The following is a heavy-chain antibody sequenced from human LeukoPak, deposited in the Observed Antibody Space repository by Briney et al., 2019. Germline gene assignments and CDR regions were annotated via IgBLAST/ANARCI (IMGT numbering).Heavy chain of an antibody. CDR2: INPDGNKR. V-gene: IGHV3-7*01. CDR1: GLTFSSSW. Sequence: GGSLRLSCAVSGLTFSSSWMDWVRQAPGKGLEWVASINPDGNKRYSADSVKGRFTISRDNAENSLYLQMNSLRVEDTAFYYCARDLAYSRLDYWGQGMLVTVSS. CDR3: ARDLAYSRLDY. J-gene: IGHJ4*02. D-gene: IGHD5-18*01.